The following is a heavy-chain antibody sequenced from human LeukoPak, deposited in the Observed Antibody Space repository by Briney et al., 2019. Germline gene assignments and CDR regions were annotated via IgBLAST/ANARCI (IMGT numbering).Heavy chain of an antibody. CDR3: ARYGLGGRGYDSSGNWFDP. CDR2: IYPSGTS. V-gene: IGHV4-4*02. J-gene: IGHJ5*02. D-gene: IGHD3-22*01. CDR1: GGSIGDSYW. Sequence: TSETLSLTCAVSGGSIGDSYWWTWVRQPPGKGLEWIGEIYPSGTSNYNPSLKGRVTISLDKSKNHFSLKLSSVTAADTAVYYCARYGLGGRGYDSSGNWFDPWGQGTLVTVSS.